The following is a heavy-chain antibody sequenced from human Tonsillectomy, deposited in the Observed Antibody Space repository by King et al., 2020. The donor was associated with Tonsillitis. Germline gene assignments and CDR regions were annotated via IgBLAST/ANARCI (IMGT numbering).Heavy chain of an antibody. Sequence: QLQESGPGLVKPSETLSLTCAISGGSIRSYYWSWVRQPPGKGLEWIGYIYHTGRTPYNPSLNSLVTISVDTSNNKFSLRLSSLTTADTAVYYCAGGYPCPMDVWGQGTTVIVSS. J-gene: IGHJ6*02. CDR1: GGSIRSYY. D-gene: IGHD1-1*01. V-gene: IGHV4-59*01. CDR2: IYHTGRT. CDR3: AGGYPCPMDV.